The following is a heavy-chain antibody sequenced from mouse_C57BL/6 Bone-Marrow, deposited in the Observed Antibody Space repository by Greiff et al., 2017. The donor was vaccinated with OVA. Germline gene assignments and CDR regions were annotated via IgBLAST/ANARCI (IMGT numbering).Heavy chain of an antibody. J-gene: IGHJ2*01. Sequence: VQLQQSGAELVRPGASVKLSCTASGFNIKDYYMHWVKQRPEQGLEWIGRIDPEDGDTEYDPKFKGKATMPADTSSNTAYLQLSSLTSVDTAVYYCTMFNGYGSSYFDFWGHDTTLTVSS. V-gene: IGHV14-1*01. CDR1: GFNIKDYY. CDR2: IDPEDGDT. CDR3: TMFNGYGSSYFDF. D-gene: IGHD1-1*01.